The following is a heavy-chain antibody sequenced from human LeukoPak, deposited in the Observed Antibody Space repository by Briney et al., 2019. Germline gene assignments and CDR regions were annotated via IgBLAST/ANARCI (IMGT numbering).Heavy chain of an antibody. J-gene: IGHJ4*02. CDR2: ISSSSSYI. V-gene: IGHV3-21*01. Sequence: PRGSLRLSCAASGFTFSSYSMNWVRQAPGKGLEWVSSISSSSSYIYYADSVKGRFTISRDNAKNSLYLQMNSLRADDTAVYYCARESSPGYSYGFPLAYWGQGTLVTVSS. CDR3: ARESSPGYSYGFPLAY. CDR1: GFTFSSYS. D-gene: IGHD5-18*01.